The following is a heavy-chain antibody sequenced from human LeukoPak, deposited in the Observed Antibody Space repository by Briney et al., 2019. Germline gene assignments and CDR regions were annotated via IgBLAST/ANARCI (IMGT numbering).Heavy chain of an antibody. V-gene: IGHV4-4*09. J-gene: IGHJ4*02. CDR2: THTSGRT. CDR3: ARHYLYGDSSWDS. D-gene: IGHD4-17*01. CDR1: GVTINSHY. Sequence: PSETLSLTCTVSGVTINSHYWSWIRQPPGEGLEWIAYTHTSGRTRYNPSLKSRVTISVDTSKNQVSLTLSSVTAADTAVYFCARHYLYGDSSWDSWGPGNLVTVSS.